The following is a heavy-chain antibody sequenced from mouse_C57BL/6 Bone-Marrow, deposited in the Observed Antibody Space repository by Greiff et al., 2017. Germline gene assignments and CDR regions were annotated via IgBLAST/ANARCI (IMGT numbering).Heavy chain of an antibody. CDR3: ARHEDLDYYGSSYGFAY. CDR1: GYTFTEYT. Sequence: VQRVESGAELVKPGASVKLSCKASGYTFTEYTIHWVKQRSGQGLEWIGWFYPGSGSIKYNEKFKDKATLTADKSSSTVYMELSRLTSEDSAVYFSARHEDLDYYGSSYGFAYWGQGTLVTVSA. CDR2: FYPGSGSI. J-gene: IGHJ3*01. V-gene: IGHV1-62-2*01. D-gene: IGHD1-1*01.